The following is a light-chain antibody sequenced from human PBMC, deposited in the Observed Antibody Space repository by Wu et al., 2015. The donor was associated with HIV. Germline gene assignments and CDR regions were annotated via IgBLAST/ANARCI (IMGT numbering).Light chain of an antibody. J-gene: IGKJ1*01. CDR2: GTS. V-gene: IGKV3-20*01. CDR3: QQYGNSTKT. Sequence: EIVLTQSPGTLSLSPGERATLSCRASQSVSSSYLAWYQQKPGQAPRLLIYGTSSRATGIPDRFSGSGSGTDFTLTISRLEPEDFAVYYCQQYGNSTKTFGQGTKGGNQ. CDR1: QSVSSSY.